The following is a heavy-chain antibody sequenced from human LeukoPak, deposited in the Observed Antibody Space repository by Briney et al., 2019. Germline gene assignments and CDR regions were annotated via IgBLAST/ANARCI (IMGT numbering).Heavy chain of an antibody. CDR3: GKNLSGDYLSENWFDP. CDR1: GDSISSGRYY. CDR2: IYNSGRT. V-gene: IGHV4-61*02. Sequence: SQTLSLTCTVSGDSISSGRYYWSWIRQPAGRGLEWIGRIYNSGRTNYNPSLKSRVTVFIDTSRNQFSLRLSSVTAADTAVYYCGKNLSGDYLSENWFDPWGHGTLVNVSS. D-gene: IGHD1-26*01. J-gene: IGHJ5*02.